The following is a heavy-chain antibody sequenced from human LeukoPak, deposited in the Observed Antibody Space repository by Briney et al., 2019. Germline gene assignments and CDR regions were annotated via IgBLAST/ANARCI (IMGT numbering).Heavy chain of an antibody. CDR2: IYTSGST. D-gene: IGHD4-17*01. V-gene: IGHV4-61*02. J-gene: IGHJ6*03. CDR1: GGSISSGSYY. CDR3: ARGILYGDYEVGYYYYYMDV. Sequence: PSETLSLTCTVSGGSISSGSYYWSWIRQPAGKGLEWIGRIYTSGSTNYNPSLKSRVTISVDTSKNQFSLKLSSVTAADTAVYYCARGILYGDYEVGYYYYYMDVWGKGTTVTISS.